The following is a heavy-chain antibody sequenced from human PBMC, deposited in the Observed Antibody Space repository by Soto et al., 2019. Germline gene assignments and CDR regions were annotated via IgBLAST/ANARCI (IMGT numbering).Heavy chain of an antibody. CDR1: GFSLRGYS. D-gene: IGHD4-17*01. V-gene: IGHV3-48*02. CDR3: ARGAGYGDYGGY. Sequence: EVQLVESGGGFVQPGGSLRLSCAAAGFSLRGYSRIWVRQAPGKGLEWVSYISGSGTTIYYADSVKGRFTISRDNAKNSVYLQMNSLGDEDTAVYYCARGAGYGDYGGYWGQGTLVTVSS. CDR2: ISGSGTTI. J-gene: IGHJ4*02.